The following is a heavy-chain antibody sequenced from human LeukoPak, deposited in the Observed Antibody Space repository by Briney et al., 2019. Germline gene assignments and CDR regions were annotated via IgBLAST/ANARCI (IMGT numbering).Heavy chain of an antibody. CDR3: ARTVGYCSSTSCYTHWFDP. Sequence: ASVKVSCKASGYTFTSYGISWVRQAPGQGLEWMGWISAYNGNTNYAQKLQGRVTMTTDTSTSTAYMELRSLGSDDTAVYYCARTVGYCSSTSCYTHWFDPWGQGTLVTVSS. D-gene: IGHD2-2*02. CDR1: GYTFTSYG. CDR2: ISAYNGNT. V-gene: IGHV1-18*01. J-gene: IGHJ5*02.